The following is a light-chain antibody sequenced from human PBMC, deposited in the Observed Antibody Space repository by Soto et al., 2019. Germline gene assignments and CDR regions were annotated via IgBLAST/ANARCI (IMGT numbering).Light chain of an antibody. CDR3: ISYTTSSTLVV. Sequence: QSALTQPASVSGSPGQSITISCTGSSSDVGGYNYVSWYQQHPGKAPKLMIFEVSNRPSGISSRFSGSKSGNTASLTISGLQAEDEADYYCISYTTSSTLVVFGGGTKVTVL. CDR2: EVS. J-gene: IGLJ2*01. CDR1: SSDVGGYNY. V-gene: IGLV2-14*01.